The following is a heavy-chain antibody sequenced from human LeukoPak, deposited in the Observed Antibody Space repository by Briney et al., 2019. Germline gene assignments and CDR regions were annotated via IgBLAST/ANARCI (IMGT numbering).Heavy chain of an antibody. CDR3: AKRRTVDTAMVTHYYGMDV. CDR1: GFTFSSHG. Sequence: GSLRLSCAASGFTFSSHGIHWVRQAPGKGLEWVAVISYDGSDKYYADSVKGRFTISRDNAKNTVYLQMNSLRPEDTAVYYCAKRRTVDTAMVTHYYGMDVWGQGTTVTVSS. CDR2: ISYDGSDK. J-gene: IGHJ6*02. D-gene: IGHD5-18*01. V-gene: IGHV3-30*18.